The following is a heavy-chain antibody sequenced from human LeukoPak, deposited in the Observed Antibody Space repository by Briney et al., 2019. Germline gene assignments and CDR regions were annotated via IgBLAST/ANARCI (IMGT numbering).Heavy chain of an antibody. D-gene: IGHD1-26*01. CDR1: GFTFSSYA. J-gene: IGHJ4*02. V-gene: IGHV3-23*01. CDR3: AKDLEGATYSHYFDY. Sequence: GGSPRLSCAASGFTFSSYAMSWVRQAPGKGLEWVSAISGSGGSTYYADSVKGRFTISRDNSKNTLYLQMNSLRAEDTAVYYCAKDLEGATYSHYFDYWGRGTLVTVSS. CDR2: ISGSGGST.